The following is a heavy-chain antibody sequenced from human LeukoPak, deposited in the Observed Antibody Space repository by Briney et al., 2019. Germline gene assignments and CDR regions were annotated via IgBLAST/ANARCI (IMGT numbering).Heavy chain of an antibody. J-gene: IGHJ4*02. CDR3: ARSPLDGYNYLDY. Sequence: GGSLRLSCAASGFTFSTNAMHWVRQAPGKGLEWVAVISYDGNAKYYADSVKGRYTISRDNPKNTLYLQMNSLRPEDTAVYYCARSPLDGYNYLDYWGQGTLVTVSS. CDR2: ISYDGNAK. V-gene: IGHV3-30*04. D-gene: IGHD5-24*01. CDR1: GFTFSTNA.